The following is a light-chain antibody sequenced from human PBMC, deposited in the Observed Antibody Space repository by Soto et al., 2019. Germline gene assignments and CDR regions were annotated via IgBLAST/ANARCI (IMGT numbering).Light chain of an antibody. CDR3: QQYSSSPIT. CDR1: QSIGSSY. CDR2: GAS. Sequence: EVVLTQSPGTLSFSPGERSTLSCRSSQSIGSSYLAWYQQKPGQAPRLLIYGASSRATGIPDRFSGGGSGTDFSLTISRLDPEDFAVYYCQQYSSSPITFGQGTRLEI. V-gene: IGKV3-20*01. J-gene: IGKJ5*01.